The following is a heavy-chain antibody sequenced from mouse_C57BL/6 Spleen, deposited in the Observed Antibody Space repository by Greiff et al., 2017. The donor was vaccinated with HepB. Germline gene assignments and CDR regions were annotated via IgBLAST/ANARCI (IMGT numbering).Heavy chain of an antibody. CDR1: GYAFSSYW. V-gene: IGHV1-80*01. J-gene: IGHJ2*01. D-gene: IGHD1-1*01. Sequence: VQLQQSGAELVKPGASVKISCKASGYAFSSYWMNWVKQRPGKGLEWIGQIYPGDGDTNYNGKFKGKATLTADKSSSTAYMQPSSLTSEDSAVYFCARDYYGSSYYFDYWGQGTTLTVSS. CDR2: IYPGDGDT. CDR3: ARDYYGSSYYFDY.